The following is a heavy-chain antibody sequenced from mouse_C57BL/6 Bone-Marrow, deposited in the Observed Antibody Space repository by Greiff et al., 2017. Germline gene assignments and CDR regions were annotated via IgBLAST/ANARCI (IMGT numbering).Heavy chain of an antibody. D-gene: IGHD1-1*01. CDR3: ARTGFYGWFAY. Sequence: VQLKQPGAELVRPGSSVKLSCKASGYTFTSYWMHWVKQRPIQGLEWIGNIDPSDSETNYNQKFKDKATLTVDKSSSTAYMQLSSLTSEDSAVYYCARTGFYGWFAYWGQGTLVTVSA. CDR2: IDPSDSET. J-gene: IGHJ3*01. V-gene: IGHV1-52*01. CDR1: GYTFTSYW.